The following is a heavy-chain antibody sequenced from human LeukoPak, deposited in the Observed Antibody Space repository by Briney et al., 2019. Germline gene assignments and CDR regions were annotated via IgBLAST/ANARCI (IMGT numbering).Heavy chain of an antibody. J-gene: IGHJ5*02. D-gene: IGHD4-4*01. CDR3: AKGEALVYSTVNWFDP. CDR1: GFTFSNCA. V-gene: IGHV3-23*01. Sequence: PGGSLRLSCGASGFTFSNCAISWVRQAPGKGLEWVSVISGSGTTTNYGDSVRGRFTISRDNSKNTLFLQMNDLRVEDTAIYYCAKGEALVYSTVNWFDPWGQGTLVTVSS. CDR2: ISGSGTTT.